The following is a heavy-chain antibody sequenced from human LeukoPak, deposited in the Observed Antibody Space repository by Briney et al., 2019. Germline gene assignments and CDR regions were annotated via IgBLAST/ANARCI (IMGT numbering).Heavy chain of an antibody. Sequence: SETLSLTCAVSGGSFSGYYWSWIRQPPGKGLEWIGYIYYSGSTNYNPSLKSRVTISVDTSKNQFSLNLTSVTAADTAVYYCARFTPQGYGWGGYNRFDPWGQGTLVTVSS. CDR3: ARFTPQGYGWGGYNRFDP. CDR2: IYYSGST. CDR1: GGSFSGYY. J-gene: IGHJ5*02. D-gene: IGHD3-16*01. V-gene: IGHV4-59*01.